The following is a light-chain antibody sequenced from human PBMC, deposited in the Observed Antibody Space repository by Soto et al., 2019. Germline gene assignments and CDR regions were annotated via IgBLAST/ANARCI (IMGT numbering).Light chain of an antibody. CDR3: AAWDDSLSGPVV. Sequence: QSALTQPPSTSGTPGQRVTISCSGSSSNIGSNTVNWYQQLPGTAPKLLIYSNNQRPSGVPARFSGSKSGTSASLAISGLQSEDEADYYCAAWDDSLSGPVVFGGGTKLTVL. CDR1: SSNIGSNT. V-gene: IGLV1-44*01. CDR2: SNN. J-gene: IGLJ2*01.